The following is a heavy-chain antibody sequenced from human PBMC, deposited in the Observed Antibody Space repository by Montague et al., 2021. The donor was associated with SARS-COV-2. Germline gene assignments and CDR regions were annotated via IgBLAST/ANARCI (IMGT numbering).Heavy chain of an antibody. CDR2: IYYSGST. D-gene: IGHD3-16*02. J-gene: IGHJ5*02. CDR3: ARALIMITFGGVIAHWFDP. V-gene: IGHV4-39*07. CDR1: GGSISSSSYY. Sequence: SETLSLTCTVSGGSISSSSYYWGWIRQPPGRGLEWIGGIYYSGSTYYNPSLKSRVTISVDTSKNQFSLKLSSVTAADTAVYYCARALIMITFGGVIAHWFDPW.